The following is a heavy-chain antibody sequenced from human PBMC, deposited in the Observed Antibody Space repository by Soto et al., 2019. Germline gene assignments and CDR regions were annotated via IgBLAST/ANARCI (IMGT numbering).Heavy chain of an antibody. CDR3: AKEAPWRGIAAAGTTGDY. CDR2: ISYDGSNK. V-gene: IGHV3-30*18. J-gene: IGHJ4*02. Sequence: QVQLVESGGGVVQPGRSLRLSCAASGFTFSSYGMHWVRQAPGKGLEWVAVISYDGSNKYYADSVKGRFTISRDNSKNTLYLQMNRLRAEDTAVYYCAKEAPWRGIAAAGTTGDYWGQGTLVTVSS. CDR1: GFTFSSYG. D-gene: IGHD6-13*01.